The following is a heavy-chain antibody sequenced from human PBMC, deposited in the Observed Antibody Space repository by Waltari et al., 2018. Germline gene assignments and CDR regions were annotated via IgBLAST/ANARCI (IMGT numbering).Heavy chain of an antibody. V-gene: IGHV3-48*03. D-gene: IGHD6-19*01. CDR1: GLTFSSYD. Sequence: EVELVESGGGLVQPGGSRRLSCAAPGLTFSSYDINWVRQAPGKGLEWISYISPNGDTVYYADSVRGRFTISRDNAKKSLFLQMNSLRAEDTAVYYCVGWVTYTSDWHGSLVPWGQGTLVTVSS. CDR3: VGWVTYTSDWHGSLVP. J-gene: IGHJ5*02. CDR2: ISPNGDTV.